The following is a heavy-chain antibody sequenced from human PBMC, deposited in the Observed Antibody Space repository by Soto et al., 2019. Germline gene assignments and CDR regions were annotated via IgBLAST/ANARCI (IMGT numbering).Heavy chain of an antibody. Sequence: PGGSLRLSCAASGFSFSVYSMNWVRQAPGKGLEWVSYINGRDGAINYVDSVKGRFTISIDIAKNSPYLQMNSLRDEDTAVYFCARDHLWAFDYWGQGVLVTVSS. J-gene: IGHJ4*02. D-gene: IGHD3-3*02. CDR2: INGRDGAI. CDR3: ARDHLWAFDY. CDR1: GFSFSVYS. V-gene: IGHV3-48*02.